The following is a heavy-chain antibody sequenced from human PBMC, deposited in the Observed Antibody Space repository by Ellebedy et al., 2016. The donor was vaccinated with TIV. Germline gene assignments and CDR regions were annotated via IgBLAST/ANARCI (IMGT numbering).Heavy chain of an antibody. J-gene: IGHJ4*02. CDR3: ASWGDYGGNRHLDY. V-gene: IGHV4-59*01. CDR2: FYYTGST. D-gene: IGHD4-23*01. Sequence: SETLSLXCTVPGDSISSYFWSWIRQPPDKGLEWIGHFYYTGSTNYNPSLKSRVTISGDTSKNQFSLELSSVTAANTAVYYCASWGDYGGNRHLDYWGQGTLLTVSS. CDR1: GDSISSYF.